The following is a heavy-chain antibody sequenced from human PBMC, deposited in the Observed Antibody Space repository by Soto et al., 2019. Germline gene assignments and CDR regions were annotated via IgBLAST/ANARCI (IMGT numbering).Heavy chain of an antibody. CDR1: GGTFSSYA. CDR2: IIPIFGTA. D-gene: IGHD5-18*01. CDR3: ARRGYSYQNYFDY. V-gene: IGHV1-69*13. Sequence: ASVKVSCKASGGTFSSYAISWVRQAPGQGLEWMGGIIPIFGTANYAQKFQGRVTITADESTSTTYMELSSLRSEDTAVYYCARRGYSYQNYFDYWGQGTMVTVSS. J-gene: IGHJ4*02.